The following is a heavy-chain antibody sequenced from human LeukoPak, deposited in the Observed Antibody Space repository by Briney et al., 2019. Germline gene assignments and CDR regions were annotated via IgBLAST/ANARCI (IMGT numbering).Heavy chain of an antibody. CDR1: GGSFSGYY. D-gene: IGHD3-10*01. Sequence: SETLSLTCAVYGGSFSGYYWNWIRQPPGKGLEWIGEINHSGSTNYNPSLKSRVTTSVDTSKNQFSLNLKSVTAADTAVYYCARSRQASGLFSSWGQGTLVVVSS. CDR2: INHSGST. V-gene: IGHV4-34*01. CDR3: ARSRQASGLFSS. J-gene: IGHJ5*02.